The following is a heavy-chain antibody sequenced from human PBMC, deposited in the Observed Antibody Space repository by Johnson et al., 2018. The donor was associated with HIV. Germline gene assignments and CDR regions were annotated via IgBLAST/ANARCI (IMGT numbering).Heavy chain of an antibody. J-gene: IGHJ3*01. Sequence: QVQLVESGGGLVQPGRSLRLSCAASGFTFSSYTIHWVRQAPGKGLEWVAVISYDGSNKYYADSVKGRFTISRDNSKNTLYLQMNSLSAEDTAVYYCAKDLSWGAAGTGNAFDVWGQGTMVTVSS. CDR2: ISYDGSNK. D-gene: IGHD6-13*01. CDR1: GFTFSSYT. V-gene: IGHV3-30*04. CDR3: AKDLSWGAAGTGNAFDV.